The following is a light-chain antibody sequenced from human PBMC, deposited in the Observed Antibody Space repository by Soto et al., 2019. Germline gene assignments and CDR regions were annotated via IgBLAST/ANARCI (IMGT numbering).Light chain of an antibody. CDR2: GAF. Sequence: EIVMTHSPVTLSVSPWEIVTLSCRASQSVSSNLAWYQQKPGQAPSLLIYGAFTRATGIPARFSGTGSGTEFTHTISSLQSEDFAVYYCQQYYDCPITFGQGTRLEIK. J-gene: IGKJ5*01. CDR3: QQYYDCPIT. V-gene: IGKV3-15*01. CDR1: QSVSSN.